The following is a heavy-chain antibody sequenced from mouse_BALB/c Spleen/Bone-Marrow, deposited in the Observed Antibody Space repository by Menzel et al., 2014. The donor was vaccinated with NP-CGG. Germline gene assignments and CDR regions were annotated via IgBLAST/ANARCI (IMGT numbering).Heavy chain of an antibody. J-gene: IGHJ4*01. Sequence: EVQRVESGGGLVQPGGSLILSCAPSGFTFTGYYMSWVRQPPGKALEWLGFIRNKANGYTTEYSASVKGRFTISRDNSQSILYLQMNTLRAEDSATYYCARWLLRAMDYWGQGTSVTVSS. CDR1: GFTFTGYY. CDR2: IRNKANGYTT. D-gene: IGHD2-3*01. V-gene: IGHV7-3*02. CDR3: ARWLLRAMDY.